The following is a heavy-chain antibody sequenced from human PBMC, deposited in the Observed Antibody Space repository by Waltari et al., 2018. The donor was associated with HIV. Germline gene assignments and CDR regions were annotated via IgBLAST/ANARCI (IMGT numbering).Heavy chain of an antibody. V-gene: IGHV4-61*02. Sequence: QVQLQESGPGLVKPSQTLSPTCTVPGRSLSSGSYYCSWTRQPPGKGREWIGRIYTSGSTNYNPSLKSRVTISGYTSKNQVSLKLSSVTAADTAVYYCARAYDYVWGSYPQEDYWGQGTLVTVSS. CDR3: ARAYDYVWGSYPQEDY. D-gene: IGHD3-16*02. J-gene: IGHJ4*02. CDR2: IYTSGST. CDR1: GRSLSSGSYY.